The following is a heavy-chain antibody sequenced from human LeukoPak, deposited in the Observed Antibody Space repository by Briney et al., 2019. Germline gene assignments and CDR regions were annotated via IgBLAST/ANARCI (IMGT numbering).Heavy chain of an antibody. V-gene: IGHV3-64D*06. Sequence: GGSLRLSCSVSGFTFSTYVMHWVRQAPGKGLEYVSAISSNGDNTYYADSVKGRFTISRDNSKNALYLQMSSLRADDTAVYYCVRGTGYWGQGTLVTVSS. CDR3: VRGTGY. CDR1: GFTFSTYV. J-gene: IGHJ4*02. CDR2: ISSNGDNT.